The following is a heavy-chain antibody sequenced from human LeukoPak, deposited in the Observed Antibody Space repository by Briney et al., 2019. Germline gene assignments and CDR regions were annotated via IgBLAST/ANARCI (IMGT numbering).Heavy chain of an antibody. CDR2: IYHSGTT. V-gene: IGHV4-30-2*01. J-gene: IGHJ4*02. Sequence: SQTLSLTCTVSGGSISSNAYFWTWIRQPPGKGLEWIGYIYHSGTTYYNPSLKSRVTISVDRSNNQFSLKLISVTAADTAVYYCARDSVGTPGRNYFDYWGQGTLVTVSS. CDR3: ARDSVGTPGRNYFDY. D-gene: IGHD1-1*01. CDR1: GGSISSNAYF.